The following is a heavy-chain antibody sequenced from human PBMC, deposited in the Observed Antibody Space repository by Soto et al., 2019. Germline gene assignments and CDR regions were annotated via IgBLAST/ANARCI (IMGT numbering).Heavy chain of an antibody. CDR3: ARLMFVVVPAAPIEFDY. Sequence: GESLKISCKGSGYSFTSYWIGWVRQMPGKGLEWLGIIYPGDSDPRYSPSFQGQVTISADKPISTAYLQWSSLKASDTAMYYCARLMFVVVPAAPIEFDYWGQGTLVIVSS. CDR1: GYSFTSYW. J-gene: IGHJ4*02. V-gene: IGHV5-51*04. CDR2: IYPGDSDP. D-gene: IGHD2-2*01.